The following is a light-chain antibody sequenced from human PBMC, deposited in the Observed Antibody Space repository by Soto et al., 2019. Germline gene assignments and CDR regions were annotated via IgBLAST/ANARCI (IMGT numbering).Light chain of an antibody. CDR2: DVS. CDR3: SSYTTSNTRQIV. CDR1: SSDVGGYNY. Sequence: QSALTQPASVYGSPGQSITISCTGTSSDVGGYNYVSWYQHHPGKAPKLMIFDVSNRPSGVFNRFSGSKSGNTASLTISGLQPEDEADYYCSSYTTSNTRQIVFGTGTKVTVL. J-gene: IGLJ1*01. V-gene: IGLV2-14*03.